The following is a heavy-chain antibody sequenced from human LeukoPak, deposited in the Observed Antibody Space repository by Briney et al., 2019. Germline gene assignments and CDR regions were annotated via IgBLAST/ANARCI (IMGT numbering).Heavy chain of an antibody. CDR1: GGSFSGYY. CDR3: ARHGFSSAPRYYYYYYMDV. J-gene: IGHJ6*03. Sequence: SSETLSLTCTVYGGSFSGYYWSWIRQPPGKGLEWLGEINHTGGTNYNPSLRSRVTISVDTSKNQFSLKLYSVTAADTAVYYCARHGFSSAPRYYYYYYMDVWGKGTTVTISS. CDR2: INHTGGT. V-gene: IGHV4-34*01. D-gene: IGHD5-24*01.